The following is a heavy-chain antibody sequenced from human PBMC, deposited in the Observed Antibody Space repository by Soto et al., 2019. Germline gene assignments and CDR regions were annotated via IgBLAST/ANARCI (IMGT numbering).Heavy chain of an antibody. CDR3: AKDLGRPYYDFWSGSPNFDY. CDR1: GFTFSSYA. J-gene: IGHJ4*02. CDR2: ISGSGGST. V-gene: IGHV3-23*01. D-gene: IGHD3-3*01. Sequence: GGSLRLSCAAPGFTFSSYAMSWVRQAPGKGLEWVSAISGSGGSTYYADSVKGRFTISRDNSKNTLYLQMNSLRAEDTAVYYCAKDLGRPYYDFWSGSPNFDYWGQGTLVTVSS.